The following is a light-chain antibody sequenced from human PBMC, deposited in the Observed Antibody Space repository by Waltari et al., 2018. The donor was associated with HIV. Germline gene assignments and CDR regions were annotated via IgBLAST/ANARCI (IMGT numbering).Light chain of an antibody. CDR3: SSYAGSNNWVV. Sequence: QSALTQPPSASGSPGQSVTISCTGTSSDVGGYKYVPWYQQHPGKAPKLMIYDVSKRPSGVPDRFSGSKSGNTASLTVSGLQAEDEADYYCSSYAGSNNWVVFGGGTKLTVL. V-gene: IGLV2-8*01. CDR1: SSDVGGYKY. CDR2: DVS. J-gene: IGLJ2*01.